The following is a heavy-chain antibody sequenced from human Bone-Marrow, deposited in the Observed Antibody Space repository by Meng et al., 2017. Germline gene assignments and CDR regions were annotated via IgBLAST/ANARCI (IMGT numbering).Heavy chain of an antibody. CDR1: EGTFSSYA. CDR3: ARTNWEDWYFDL. V-gene: IGHV1-69*01. Sequence: QWQVRQSGAEVKKPGSSVTGSCKASEGTFSSYAISWVRQAPGQGLEWMGGIIPIFGTANYAQKFQGRVTITADESTSTAYMELSSLRSEDTAVYYCARTNWEDWYFDLWGRGTLVTVSS. D-gene: IGHD1-1*01. J-gene: IGHJ2*01. CDR2: IIPIFGTA.